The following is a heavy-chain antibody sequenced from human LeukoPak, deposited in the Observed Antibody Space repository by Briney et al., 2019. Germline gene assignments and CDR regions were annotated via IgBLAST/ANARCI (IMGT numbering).Heavy chain of an antibody. CDR2: ISSSSTI. J-gene: IGHJ4*02. CDR3: ARDGWSTIFGVVITFDY. CDR1: GFTFSSYS. Sequence: GGSLRLSCAASGFTFSSYSMNWVRQAPGKGLEWVSYISSSSTIYYADSVKGRFTISRDNAKNSLYLQMNSLRAEDTAVYYCARDGWSTIFGVVITFDYWGQGTLVTVSS. V-gene: IGHV3-48*01. D-gene: IGHD3-3*01.